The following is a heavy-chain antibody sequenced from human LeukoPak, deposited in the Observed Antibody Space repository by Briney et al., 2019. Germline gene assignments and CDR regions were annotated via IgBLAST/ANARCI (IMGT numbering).Heavy chain of an antibody. CDR1: GFTFDDYG. J-gene: IGHJ4*02. Sequence: GGSLRLSCATSGFTFDDYGMSWVRQAPGKGLEWVSGIDWNGGSTGYADSVKGRFTISRDNAKNSLYLQMNNLSAEDTAVYYCARDSSDGGTSSYRQSDYWGQGTLVTVSS. CDR3: ARDSSDGGTSSYRQSDY. CDR2: IDWNGGST. V-gene: IGHV3-20*04. D-gene: IGHD3-16*02.